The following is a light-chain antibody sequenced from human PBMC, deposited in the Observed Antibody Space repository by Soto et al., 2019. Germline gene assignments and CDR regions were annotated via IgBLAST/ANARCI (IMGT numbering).Light chain of an antibody. Sequence: QSALTQPASVSGSPGQSITISCTGTSSDVGGYNYVSWYQQHPGKAPKLMIYDVSNRPSGVSNRFSGSKSGNTASLIISGLQAEGAADYYFSQYTTSSTHHVVLGGEPQLAVL. V-gene: IGLV2-14*01. J-gene: IGLJ2*01. CDR2: DVS. CDR1: SSDVGGYNY. CDR3: SQYTTSSTHHVV.